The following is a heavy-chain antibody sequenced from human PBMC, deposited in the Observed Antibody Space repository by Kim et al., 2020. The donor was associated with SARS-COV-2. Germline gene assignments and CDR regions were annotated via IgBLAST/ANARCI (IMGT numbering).Heavy chain of an antibody. V-gene: IGHV3-53*04. Sequence: GGSLRLSCAASGFSVSSNYMNWVRQAPGKGLEWVSVIYADGNTYYADSVKGRFTISRHNSKNTLYLQMNSLRAEDTAVYYCARGGGIGNSRCFDYWGQGT. J-gene: IGHJ4*02. CDR2: IYADGNT. CDR3: ARGGGIGNSRCFDY. CDR1: GFSVSSNY. D-gene: IGHD3-16*01.